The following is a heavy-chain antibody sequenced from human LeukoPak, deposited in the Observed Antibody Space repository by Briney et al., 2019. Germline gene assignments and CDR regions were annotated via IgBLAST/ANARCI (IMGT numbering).Heavy chain of an antibody. CDR1: GGSISSSSYY. CDR2: IYYSGRT. V-gene: IGHV4-39*01. D-gene: IGHD5-24*01. J-gene: IGHJ4*02. Sequence: SETLSLTCTVSGGSISSSSYYWGWIRQPPGKGLEWSGSIYYSGRTNYNPSLKSRVTISVDTSKIQFSLRLTSVTAADTAVYYCARRRDGYPIDYWGQGTLVTVSS. CDR3: ARRRDGYPIDY.